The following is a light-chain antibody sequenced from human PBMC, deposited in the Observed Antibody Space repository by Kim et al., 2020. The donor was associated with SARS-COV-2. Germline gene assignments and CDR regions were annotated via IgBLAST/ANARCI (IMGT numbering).Light chain of an antibody. J-gene: IGKJ4*01. CDR3: QQSFTTPLLT. Sequence: DIQMTQSPSSLSASVGDRVTMTCRASQRISTYLNWYQQQPGKAPRLLIYAASSLQSGVPSRFSGSGSGTDFTLTINSLQPEDFATYYCQQSFTTPLLTFGGGTKVDIK. V-gene: IGKV1-39*01. CDR2: AAS. CDR1: QRISTY.